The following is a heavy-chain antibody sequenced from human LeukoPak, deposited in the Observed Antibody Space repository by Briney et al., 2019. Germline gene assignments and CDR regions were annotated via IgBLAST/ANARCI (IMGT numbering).Heavy chain of an antibody. Sequence: GGSLRLSCAASGFTFSTYGMHWVRQAPGKGLEWVAVISYDGGNKYYADSVKGRFTISRDNSKNMLFLQMDSLKPEDTAVYYCAKDLRYSSGWDHWYFDLWGRGTLVTVSS. D-gene: IGHD6-19*01. CDR3: AKDLRYSSGWDHWYFDL. CDR1: GFTFSTYG. J-gene: IGHJ2*01. CDR2: ISYDGGNK. V-gene: IGHV3-30*18.